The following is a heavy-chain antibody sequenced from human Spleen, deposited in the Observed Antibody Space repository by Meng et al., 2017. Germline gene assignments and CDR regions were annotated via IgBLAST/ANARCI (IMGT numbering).Heavy chain of an antibody. V-gene: IGHV1-2*02. D-gene: IGHD6-13*01. J-gene: IGHJ4*02. Sequence: ASVKVSCKASGYTFTGHYIHWMRQAPGQGLEWMGWIDPKRGGPKYAPKFQGRVTMTRDTSVNTVYLELSRLRSDGTAVYFCARATIAEAAYDYWGQGTVVTVSS. CDR2: IDPKRGGP. CDR3: ARATIAEAAYDY. CDR1: GYTFTGHY.